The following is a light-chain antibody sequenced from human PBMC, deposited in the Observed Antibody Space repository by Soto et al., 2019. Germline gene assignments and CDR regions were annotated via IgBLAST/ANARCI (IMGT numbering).Light chain of an antibody. V-gene: IGLV1-40*01. CDR2: GNS. CDR1: SSNIGAGYD. J-gene: IGLJ2*01. CDR3: QSYDSSLSVV. Sequence: QSVLTQPLSVSGAPGQRGTIACTGSSSNIGAGYDVHWYQQLPGTAPQLLLYGNSNRPSGVPDRFSGSKSGTSASLAITGLQAEDEADYYCQSYDSSLSVVFGAGTELTVL.